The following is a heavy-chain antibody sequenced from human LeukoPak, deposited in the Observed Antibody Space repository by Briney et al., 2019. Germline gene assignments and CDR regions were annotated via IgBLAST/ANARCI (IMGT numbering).Heavy chain of an antibody. CDR1: GFTFSSFS. Sequence: GGSLRLSCAASGFTFSSFSMNWVRQAPGKGLEWVSYISSSSSTIYYADSVKGRFTISRDNAKNSLYLQMNSLRAEDTAVYYCARESPSGWKYFDYWGQGTLVTVSS. CDR3: ARESPSGWKYFDY. CDR2: ISSSSSTI. V-gene: IGHV3-48*01. D-gene: IGHD6-25*01. J-gene: IGHJ4*02.